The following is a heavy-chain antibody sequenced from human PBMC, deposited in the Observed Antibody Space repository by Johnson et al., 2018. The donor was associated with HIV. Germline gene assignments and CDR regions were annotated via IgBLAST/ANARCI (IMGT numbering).Heavy chain of an antibody. CDR3: ARSGGYPNAFDM. Sequence: QVQLVESGGGLVQPGGSLRLSCAASGFTFSSYAMSWVRQAPGKGLEWVAVISYDGSNKYYADSVKGRFTISRDNSKNTMYLQMNSLRAEDTAVYYCARSGGYPNAFDMWGQGTMVSVSS. CDR1: GFTFSSYA. J-gene: IGHJ3*02. D-gene: IGHD6-13*01. CDR2: ISYDGSNK. V-gene: IGHV3-30*04.